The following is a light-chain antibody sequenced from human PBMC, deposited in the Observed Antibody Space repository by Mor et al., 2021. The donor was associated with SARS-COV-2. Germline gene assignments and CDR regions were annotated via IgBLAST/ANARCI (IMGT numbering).Light chain of an antibody. CDR2: GAS. CDR3: QQYGSSWT. Sequence: GERATLSCRASQSVSSSYLAWYQQKPGQAPRLLIYGASSRATGIPDRFSGSGSGTDFTLTISRLEPEDFAVYYCQQYGSSWTF. CDR1: QSVSSSY. J-gene: IGKJ1*01. V-gene: IGKV3-20*01.